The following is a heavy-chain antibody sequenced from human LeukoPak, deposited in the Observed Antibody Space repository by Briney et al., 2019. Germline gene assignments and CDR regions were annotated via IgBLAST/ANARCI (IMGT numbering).Heavy chain of an antibody. CDR3: ASLTMIVVP. V-gene: IGHV4-34*01. CDR2: INHSGRT. J-gene: IGHJ5*02. D-gene: IGHD3-22*01. CDR1: GGSFSGYY. Sequence: ETLSLTCAVYGGSFSGYYWSWIRQPPGKGLEWIGEINHSGRTNYNPSLKSRVTISVDTSKNQFSLKLSSVTAADTAVYYCASLTMIVVPWGQGTLVTVSS.